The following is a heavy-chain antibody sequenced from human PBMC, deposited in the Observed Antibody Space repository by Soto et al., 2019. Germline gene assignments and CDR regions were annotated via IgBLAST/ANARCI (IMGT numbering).Heavy chain of an antibody. CDR3: ARDKITGLFDY. J-gene: IGHJ4*02. CDR1: GVSIRSSTYY. D-gene: IGHD2-8*02. Sequence: TSETLSLSCTVSGVSIRSSTYYWGWIRQPPGKGLEWIGSIFYSGNTYYNASLKSRVTISVDTSKNQFSLKLSSVTAADTAVYYCARDKITGLFDYWGQGTLVTVSS. V-gene: IGHV4-39*02. CDR2: IFYSGNT.